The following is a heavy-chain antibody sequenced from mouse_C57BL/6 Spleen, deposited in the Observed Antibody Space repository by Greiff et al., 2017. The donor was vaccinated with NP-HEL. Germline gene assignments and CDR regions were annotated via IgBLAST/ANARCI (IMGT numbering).Heavy chain of an antibody. J-gene: IGHJ4*01. Sequence: VQLQQSGAELVRPGASVTLSCKASGYTFTDYEMHWVKQTPVHGLEWIGAIDPETGGTAYNQKFKGKAILTADKSYSTAYMELRSLTSEDSAVYYCTRDYGNYVRAMDYWGQGTSVTVSS. CDR3: TRDYGNYVRAMDY. V-gene: IGHV1-15*01. CDR2: IDPETGGT. D-gene: IGHD2-1*01. CDR1: GYTFTDYE.